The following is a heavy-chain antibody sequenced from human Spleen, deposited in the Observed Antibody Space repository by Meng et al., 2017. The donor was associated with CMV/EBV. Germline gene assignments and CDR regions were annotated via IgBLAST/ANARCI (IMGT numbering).Heavy chain of an antibody. Sequence: GESLKISCAASGFTVSSNYMSWVRQAPGKGLEWVSVIYSGGSTYYADSVKGRFTISRDNSKNTLYLQMNSLRAEDTAVYYCARGGTTHRMYYFDYWGQGTLVTVSS. CDR3: ARGGTTHRMYYFDY. V-gene: IGHV3-66*02. CDR1: GFTVSSNY. J-gene: IGHJ4*02. D-gene: IGHD4-11*01. CDR2: IYSGGST.